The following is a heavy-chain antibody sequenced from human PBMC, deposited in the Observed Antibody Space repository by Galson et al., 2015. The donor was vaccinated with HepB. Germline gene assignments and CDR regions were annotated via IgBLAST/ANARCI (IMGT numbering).Heavy chain of an antibody. Sequence: SVKVSCKASGYTFTSYGISWVRQAPGQGLEWMGWISAYNGNTNYAQKLQGRVTMTTDTSTSTAYMELRSLRSDDTAVYYCARGPPRYCSGGSCLDAFDIWGQGTMVTVSS. J-gene: IGHJ3*02. D-gene: IGHD2-15*01. CDR2: ISAYNGNT. CDR1: GYTFTSYG. V-gene: IGHV1-18*01. CDR3: ARGPPRYCSGGSCLDAFDI.